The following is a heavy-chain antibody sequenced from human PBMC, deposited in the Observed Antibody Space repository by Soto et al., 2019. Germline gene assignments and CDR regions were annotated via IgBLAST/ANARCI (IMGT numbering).Heavy chain of an antibody. CDR3: ASRYCRGGSCYSAAARYYYYGMDV. CDR2: IIPIFGTA. V-gene: IGHV1-69*01. CDR1: GGTFSSYA. J-gene: IGHJ6*02. D-gene: IGHD2-15*01. Sequence: QVQLVQSGAEVKKPGSSVKVSCKASGGTFSSYAISWLRQAPGQGLEWMGGIIPIFGTANYAQKFQGRVTITAAESTSTAYMELSSLRSEDTAVYYCASRYCRGGSCYSAAARYYYYGMDVWGQGTTVTVSS.